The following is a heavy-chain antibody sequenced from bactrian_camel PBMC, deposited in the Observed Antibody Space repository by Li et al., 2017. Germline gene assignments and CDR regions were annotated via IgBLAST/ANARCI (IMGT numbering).Heavy chain of an antibody. Sequence: VQLVESGGGSVQAGGSLRLSCAASGYTYGSYCMGWFRQAPGKGLEWVASIHSGGSATYTYYADAVKGRFTISRDNAKNTLYLQMNSLNSEDTAVYYCVPSGLTDGSWPWENYWDQGTQVTVS. CDR3: VPSGLTDGSWPWENY. CDR2: IHSGGSATYT. D-gene: IGHD7*01. V-gene: IGHV3S6*01. J-gene: IGHJ4*01. CDR1: GYTYGSYC.